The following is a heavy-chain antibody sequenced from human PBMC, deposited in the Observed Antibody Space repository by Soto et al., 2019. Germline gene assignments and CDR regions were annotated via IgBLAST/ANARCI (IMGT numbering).Heavy chain of an antibody. V-gene: IGHV3-33*01. D-gene: IGHD3-9*01. Sequence: GGSLRLSCAASGFTFSSYGMHWVRQAPGKGLEWVAVIWYDGSNKYYADSVKGRFTISRDNSKNTLYLQMNSLRAEDTAVYYCARGAGYFDWLSPASDAFDIWGQGTMVTVSS. J-gene: IGHJ3*02. CDR2: IWYDGSNK. CDR3: ARGAGYFDWLSPASDAFDI. CDR1: GFTFSSYG.